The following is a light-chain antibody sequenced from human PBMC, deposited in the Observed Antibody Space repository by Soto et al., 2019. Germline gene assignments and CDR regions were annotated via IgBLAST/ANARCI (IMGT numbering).Light chain of an antibody. Sequence: SALIQPASVSGSPGQSITISCTGTSSDVGGSNYVSWYQHHPLRAPKLLMFEVSDRPSGVSTRFSGSKSGNTASLTISGLQAEDEADYYCSSYTSSNTLEVFGSGTKVTVL. CDR2: EVS. V-gene: IGLV2-14*01. J-gene: IGLJ1*01. CDR3: SSYTSSNTLEV. CDR1: SSDVGGSNY.